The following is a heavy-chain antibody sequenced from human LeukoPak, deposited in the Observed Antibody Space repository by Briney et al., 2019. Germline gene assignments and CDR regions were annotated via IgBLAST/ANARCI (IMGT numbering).Heavy chain of an antibody. Sequence: ASETLSLTCTVSGGSISSYYWSWIRQPPGKGLEWIGYIYYSGSTNYNPSLKSRVTISVDTSKNQFSLKLSSVTAADTAVYYCARDRGGQRGAFDIWGQGTMVTVSS. CDR2: IYYSGST. V-gene: IGHV4-59*01. CDR1: GGSISSYY. J-gene: IGHJ3*02. CDR3: ARDRGGQRGAFDI. D-gene: IGHD3-10*01.